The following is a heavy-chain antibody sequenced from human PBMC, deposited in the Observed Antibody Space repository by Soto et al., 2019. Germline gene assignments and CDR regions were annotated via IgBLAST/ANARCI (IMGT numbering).Heavy chain of an antibody. J-gene: IGHJ4*02. D-gene: IGHD3-10*01. Sequence: GASVKVSCKASGYTFTSYGISWVRQAPGQGLEWMGRISAYNGNTNYAQKLQGRVTMTTDTSTSTAYMELRSLRSDDTAVYYCATDMVRGPNDYWGQGTLVTVSS. CDR1: GYTFTSYG. CDR2: ISAYNGNT. CDR3: ATDMVRGPNDY. V-gene: IGHV1-18*01.